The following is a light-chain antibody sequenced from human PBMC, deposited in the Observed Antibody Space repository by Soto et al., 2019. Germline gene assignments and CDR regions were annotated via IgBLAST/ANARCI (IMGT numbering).Light chain of an antibody. Sequence: EIVMTQSPATLSVSPGERATRSCRASQSVSSNLAWYQQKPGQAPRLLIYGASTRATGIPARFSGSGSGTEFTLTISSLQPEDFAVYYCQQYSIWRTFGQGTKVDIK. CDR2: GAS. V-gene: IGKV3-15*01. CDR3: QQYSIWRT. J-gene: IGKJ1*01. CDR1: QSVSSN.